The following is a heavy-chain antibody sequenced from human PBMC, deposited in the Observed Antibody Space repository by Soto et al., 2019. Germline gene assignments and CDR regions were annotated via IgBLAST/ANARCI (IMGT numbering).Heavy chain of an antibody. CDR2: ISGSGVDT. D-gene: IGHD4-17*01. CDR1: GLTFNNYA. CDR3: AKEDLGQGRRTFITVED. J-gene: IGHJ4*02. V-gene: IGHV3-23*01. Sequence: EVQLLESGGGLVQPGGSLRLSCVVSGLTFNNYAMSWFRQPPGKGLEWVSAISGSGVDTYYADPVKGRFTISRDNAKNTLYLEVNSLRAEDTAVYYCAKEDLGQGRRTFITVEDWGQGTLVTVSS.